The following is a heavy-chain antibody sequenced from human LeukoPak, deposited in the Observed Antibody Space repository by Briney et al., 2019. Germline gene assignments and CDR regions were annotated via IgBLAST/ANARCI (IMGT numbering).Heavy chain of an antibody. J-gene: IGHJ4*02. CDR3: AKEGGSTSPYFVY. D-gene: IGHD2-2*01. V-gene: IGHV3-30*02. CDR2: IRYDGSNK. CDR1: GFTFSSYG. Sequence: GGSLRLSCAASGFTFSSYGMHWVRQAPGKGLEWVAFIRYDGSNKYYADSVKGRFTISRDNSKNTLYLQMNSLRAEDTAVYYCAKEGGSTSPYFVYWGQGTLVTVSS.